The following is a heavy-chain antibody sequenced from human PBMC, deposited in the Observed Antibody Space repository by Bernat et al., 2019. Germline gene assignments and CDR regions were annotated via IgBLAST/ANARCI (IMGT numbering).Heavy chain of an antibody. CDR2: INAGNGNT. J-gene: IGHJ6*02. Sequence: QVQLVQSGAEVKKPGASVKVSCKASGYTFTSYAMHWVRQAPVQRLEWMGWINAGNGNTKYSQKFQGRVTITRDTSASTAYMELSSLRSEDTAVYYCARDGVSRDTAIVPYYYYYGMDVWGQGTTVNVS. CDR1: GYTFTSYA. V-gene: IGHV1-3*01. D-gene: IGHD5-18*01. CDR3: ARDGVSRDTAIVPYYYYYGMDV.